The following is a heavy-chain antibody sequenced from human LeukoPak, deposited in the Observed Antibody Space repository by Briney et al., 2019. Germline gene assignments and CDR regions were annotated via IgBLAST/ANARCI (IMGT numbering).Heavy chain of an antibody. CDR3: ARVHDTTGYYHYFDS. J-gene: IGHJ4*02. Sequence: GGSLRLSCEASGFTFSTYPMYWVRQAPDKGLEWVAMISHHGSNEYYADSVKGRFTISRDNSKNTLYLQMNNPRVEDTAIYYCARVHDTTGYYHYFDSWGQGTLVTVSS. CDR2: ISHHGSNE. D-gene: IGHD3-9*01. CDR1: GFTFSTYP. V-gene: IGHV3-30*14.